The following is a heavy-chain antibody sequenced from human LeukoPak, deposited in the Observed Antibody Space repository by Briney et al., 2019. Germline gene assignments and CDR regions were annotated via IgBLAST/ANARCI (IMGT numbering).Heavy chain of an antibody. CDR3: ARERAVAGLDY. J-gene: IGHJ4*02. V-gene: IGHV4-34*01. CDR1: GGSFSGYY. Sequence: PSETLSLTCAVYGGSFSGYYWSWIRQPPGKGLEWIGEINHSGSTNYNPSLKSRVTISVGTSKNQFSLKLSSVTAADTAVYYCARERAVAGLDYWGQGTLVTVSS. D-gene: IGHD6-19*01. CDR2: INHSGST.